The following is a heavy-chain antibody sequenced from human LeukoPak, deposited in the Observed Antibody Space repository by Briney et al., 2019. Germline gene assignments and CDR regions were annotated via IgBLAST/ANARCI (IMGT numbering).Heavy chain of an antibody. D-gene: IGHD6-13*01. Sequence: PGGSLRLSCAASGFPFSTYAMNWVRQAPGKGLEWVSSLSGNGNHTYYADSVRGRFTISRDNARNSLYLQMNSLRAEDTAVYYCARGWGDTYSSSWYYFDSWGQGTLVTVSS. J-gene: IGHJ4*02. CDR1: GFPFSTYA. CDR2: LSGNGNHT. CDR3: ARGWGDTYSSSWYYFDS. V-gene: IGHV3-21*01.